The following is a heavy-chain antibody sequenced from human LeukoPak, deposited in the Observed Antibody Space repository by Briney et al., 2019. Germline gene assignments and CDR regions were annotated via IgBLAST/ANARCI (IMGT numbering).Heavy chain of an antibody. CDR2: TSDDGRNK. CDR1: GFTFSSYG. J-gene: IGHJ4*02. D-gene: IGHD5-18*01. Sequence: GGSLRLSCAASGFTFSSYGMHWVRQAPGKGLEWVAVTSDDGRNKYYAESVQGRFSISRDNSKNTVYLQMNSLRPEDTAVYYCAKGPRGYSCGIDYWGQGTLATVSS. V-gene: IGHV3-30*18. CDR3: AKGPRGYSCGIDY.